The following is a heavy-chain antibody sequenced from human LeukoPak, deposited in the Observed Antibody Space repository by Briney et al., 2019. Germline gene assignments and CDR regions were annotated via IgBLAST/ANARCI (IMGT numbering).Heavy chain of an antibody. CDR3: ARDVALMGASKTRYVDY. D-gene: IGHD3-16*01. V-gene: IGHV3-7*01. CDR2: VKQGGSER. J-gene: IGHJ4*02. Sequence: GGTLRLSCAASGFISSSYWLSWVRQAPGKGLEWMANVKQGGSERYYRDPVKGRFTNSRDNPKNSLYLQISSLRAEDTAIYNCARDVALMGASKTRYVDYWGQGTLVTVSS. CDR1: GFISSSYW.